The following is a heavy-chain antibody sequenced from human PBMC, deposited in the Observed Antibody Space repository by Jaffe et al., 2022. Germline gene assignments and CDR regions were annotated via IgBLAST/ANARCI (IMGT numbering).Heavy chain of an antibody. CDR2: IIPILGIA. V-gene: IGHV1-69*08. D-gene: IGHD6-19*01. CDR1: GGTFSSYT. Sequence: QVQLVQSGAEVKKPGSSVKVSCKASGGTFSSYTISWVRQAPGQGLEWMGRIIPILGIANYAQKFQGRVTITADKSTSTAYMELSSLRSEDTAVYYCARDISPAVVAGTDAFDIWGQGTMVTVSS. J-gene: IGHJ3*02. CDR3: ARDISPAVVAGTDAFDI.